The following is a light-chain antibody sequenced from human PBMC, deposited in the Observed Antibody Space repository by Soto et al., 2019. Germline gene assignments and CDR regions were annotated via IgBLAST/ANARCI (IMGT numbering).Light chain of an antibody. CDR1: SSDIGGYNY. Sequence: QSVLTQPPSASGSPGQSVTISCTGTSSDIGGYNYVSWYQQHPGKAPKVMIYEVSKRPSGVPDRFSGSKSGNTASLTVSGLQAEDEADYYCSSYAGSNPVVFGGGTKLTVL. CDR3: SSYAGSNPVV. CDR2: EVS. J-gene: IGLJ2*01. V-gene: IGLV2-8*01.